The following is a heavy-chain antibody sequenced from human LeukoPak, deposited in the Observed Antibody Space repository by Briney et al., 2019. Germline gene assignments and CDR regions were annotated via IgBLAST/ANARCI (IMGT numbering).Heavy chain of an antibody. CDR1: GGSFSGFS. V-gene: IGHV4-34*01. CDR3: ARVVAAFGYYMDV. Sequence: PSETLSLTCAVYGGSFSGFSWSWIRQSPGKGLEWIGEIKHHGDTNYNPSFKSRVTISLDTAKNQFSVKLASVTAADTAIYYCARVVAAFGYYMDVWGKGTTVTVSS. CDR2: IKHHGDT. J-gene: IGHJ6*03. D-gene: IGHD1-26*01.